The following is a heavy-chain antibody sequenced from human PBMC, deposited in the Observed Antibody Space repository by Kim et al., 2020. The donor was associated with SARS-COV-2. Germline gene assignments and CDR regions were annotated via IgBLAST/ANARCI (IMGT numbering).Heavy chain of an antibody. CDR3: ARATTVTRAWYYGMDV. J-gene: IGHJ6*02. D-gene: IGHD4-17*01. CDR2: INHSGST. V-gene: IGHV4-34*01. Sequence: SETLSLTCAVYGGSFSGYYWSWIRQPPGKGLEWIGEINHSGSTNYNPSLKSRVTISVDTSKNQFSLKLSSVTAADTAVYYCARATTVTRAWYYGMDVWGQGTTVTVSS. CDR1: GGSFSGYY.